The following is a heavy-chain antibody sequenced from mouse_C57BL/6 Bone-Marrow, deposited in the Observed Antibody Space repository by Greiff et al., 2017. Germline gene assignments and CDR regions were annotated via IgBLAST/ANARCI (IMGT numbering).Heavy chain of an antibody. J-gene: IGHJ4*01. V-gene: IGHV1-53*01. CDR3: ARSPP. CDR1: GYTFTSYW. CDR2: IYPRNGGT. Sequence: QVQLKQPGTELVKPGASVKMSCKASGYTFTSYWMNWVKQRPGQGLEWIGNIYPRNGGTSYNEKFKSKATLTVDTSSSTAYMQLSSLTSEYSAVYYCARSPPWGQGTSVTVSA.